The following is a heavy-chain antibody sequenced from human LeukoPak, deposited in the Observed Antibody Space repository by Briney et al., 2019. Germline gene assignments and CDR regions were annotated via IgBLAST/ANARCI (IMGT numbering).Heavy chain of an antibody. CDR2: ISSSSSTI. CDR1: GFTFSSYS. CDR3: AKDPSRYGYAVDY. D-gene: IGHD5-18*01. V-gene: IGHV3-48*01. J-gene: IGHJ4*02. Sequence: GGSLRLSCAASGFTFSSYSMNWVRQAPGKGLEWVSYISSSSSTIYYADSVKGRFTISRDNSKNTLYLQMNSLRAEDTAVYYCAKDPSRYGYAVDYWGQGTLVTVSS.